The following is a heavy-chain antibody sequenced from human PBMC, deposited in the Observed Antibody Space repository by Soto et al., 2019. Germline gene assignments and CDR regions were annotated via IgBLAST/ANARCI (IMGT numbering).Heavy chain of an antibody. J-gene: IGHJ6*02. D-gene: IGHD3-3*01. V-gene: IGHV4-31*03. CDR1: GGSISSGGYY. CDR2: IYYSGST. CDR3: ALKGPGGGGYYGYYGMDV. Sequence: SETLSLTCTVSGGSISSGGYYWSWIRQHPGKGLEWIGYIYYSGSTYYNPSLKSRVTISVDTSKNQFSLKLSSVTAADTAVYYCALKGPGGGGYYGYYGMDVWGQGTRVTVSS.